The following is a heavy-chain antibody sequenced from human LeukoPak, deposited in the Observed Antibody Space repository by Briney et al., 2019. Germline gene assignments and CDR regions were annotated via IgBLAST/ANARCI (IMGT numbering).Heavy chain of an antibody. CDR1: GFTFSSYG. J-gene: IGHJ6*02. D-gene: IGHD3-10*02. CDR3: TRDIFGGGYYYGMDV. CDR2: IWYDGSKK. Sequence: GGSLRLSCAASGFTFSSYGMHWVRQAPGKGLEWVVVIWYDGSKKYYADSVKGRFTISRDNSKNTLYLQMNSLRAEETAVYYCTRDIFGGGYYYGMDVWGQGTTVTVSS. V-gene: IGHV3-33*01.